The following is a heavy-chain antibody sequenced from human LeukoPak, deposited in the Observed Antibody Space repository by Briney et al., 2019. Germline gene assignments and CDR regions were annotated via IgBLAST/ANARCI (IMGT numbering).Heavy chain of an antibody. CDR3: ARAPLWGGTLLFDY. J-gene: IGHJ4*02. CDR1: GGSISSYY. CDR2: IYYSGST. Sequence: SETLSLTCTVSGGSISSYYWSWIRQPPGKGLEWIGYIYYSGSTNYNPSLKSRVTISVDTSKNQFSLKLSSVTAADTAVYYCARAPLWGGTLLFDYWGQGTLVTVSS. V-gene: IGHV4-59*01. D-gene: IGHD3-3*01.